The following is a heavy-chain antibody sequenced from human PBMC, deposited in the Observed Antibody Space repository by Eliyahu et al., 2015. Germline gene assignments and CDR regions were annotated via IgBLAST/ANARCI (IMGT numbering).Heavy chain of an antibody. CDR1: GXSISSHNYY. CDR3: GRLLYDSSGFDC. Sequence: QLQLQESGPGLVKPSETLSLTCTVSGXSISSHNYYWGWIRQPPGKGLEWIGNIYYSGRSYYNPSLKSRVTISVDTSKNQFSLRLTSVTAADTAVYFCGRLLYDSSGFDCWGQGTRVTVSS. V-gene: IGHV4-39*01. D-gene: IGHD3-22*01. CDR2: IYYSGRS. J-gene: IGHJ4*02.